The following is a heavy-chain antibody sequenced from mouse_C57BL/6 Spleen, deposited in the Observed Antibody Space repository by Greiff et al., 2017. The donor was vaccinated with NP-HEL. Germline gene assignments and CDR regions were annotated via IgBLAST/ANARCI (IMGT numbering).Heavy chain of an antibody. CDR3: AKNGGLSWFAY. D-gene: IGHD3-1*01. CDR2: IWRGGST. V-gene: IGHV2-5*01. Sequence: VQLVESGPGLVQPSQSLSITCTVSGFSLTSYGVHWVRQSPGKGLEWLGVIWRGGSTDYNAAFLSRLSITKDNSKSQVLFKMNSLQAYDTAIYYCAKNGGLSWFAYWGQGTLVTVSA. J-gene: IGHJ3*01. CDR1: GFSLTSYG.